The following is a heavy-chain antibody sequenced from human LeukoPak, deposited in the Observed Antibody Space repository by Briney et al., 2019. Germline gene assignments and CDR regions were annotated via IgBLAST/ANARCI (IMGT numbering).Heavy chain of an antibody. V-gene: IGHV1-69*04. CDR3: ARDVIVVVPAADPDDAFDI. Sequence: SVKVSCKASGGTFSSYAISWVRQAPGQGLEWMGRIIPILGIANYAQKFQGRVTITADKSTSTAYMELSSLRSEDTAVYYCARDVIVVVPAADPDDAFDIWGQGTMVTVSS. CDR1: GGTFSSYA. CDR2: IIPILGIA. D-gene: IGHD2-2*01. J-gene: IGHJ3*02.